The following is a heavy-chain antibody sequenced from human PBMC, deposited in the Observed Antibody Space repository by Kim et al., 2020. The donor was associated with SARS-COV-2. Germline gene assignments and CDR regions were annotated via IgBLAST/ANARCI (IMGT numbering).Heavy chain of an antibody. D-gene: IGHD6-13*01. J-gene: IGHJ6*02. CDR2: ISSSSSYI. Sequence: GGSLRLSCAASGFTFSSYSMNWVRQAPGKGLEWVSSISSSSSYIYYADSVKGRFTISRDNAKNSLYLQMNSLRAEDTAVYYCARVGAAAGFRMDVWGQGTTVTVSS. V-gene: IGHV3-21*01. CDR1: GFTFSSYS. CDR3: ARVGAAAGFRMDV.